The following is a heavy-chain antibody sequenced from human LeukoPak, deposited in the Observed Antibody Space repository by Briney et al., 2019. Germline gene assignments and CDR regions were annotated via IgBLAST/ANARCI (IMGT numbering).Heavy chain of an antibody. V-gene: IGHV4-59*12. CDR3: ARDWGTAAGTGWFDP. J-gene: IGHJ5*02. CDR2: IYYSGST. Sequence: SETVSLTCTVSGGSISSYYWSWIRQPPGKGLEWIGYIYYSGSTNYNPSLKSRVTMSVDTSKNQFSLKLSSVTAADTAVYYCARDWGTAAGTGWFDPWGQGTLVTVSS. D-gene: IGHD6-13*01. CDR1: GGSISSYY.